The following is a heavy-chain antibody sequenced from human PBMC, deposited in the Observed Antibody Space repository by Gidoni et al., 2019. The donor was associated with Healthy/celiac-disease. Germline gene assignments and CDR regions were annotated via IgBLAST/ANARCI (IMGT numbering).Heavy chain of an antibody. D-gene: IGHD7-27*01. V-gene: IGHV3-30*18. CDR1: GFTFSSYG. CDR3: AKEKDWGYYYYYYGMDV. J-gene: IGHJ6*02. Sequence: QVQLVESGGGVVQPGRSLRLSCAASGFTFSSYGMHWVRQAPGKGLEWVAVISYDGSNKYYADSVKGRFTISRDNSKNTLYLQMNSLRAEDTAVYYCAKEKDWGYYYYYYGMDVWGQGTTVTVSS. CDR2: ISYDGSNK.